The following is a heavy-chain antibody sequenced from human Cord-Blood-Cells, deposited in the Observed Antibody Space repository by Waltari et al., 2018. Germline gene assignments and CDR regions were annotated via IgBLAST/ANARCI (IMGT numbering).Heavy chain of an antibody. D-gene: IGHD6-6*01. V-gene: IGHV4-39*01. CDR2: IYYSGST. CDR3: ASHPPPSIAARPRSYAFDI. CDR1: GGSISSSSYY. Sequence: QLQLQESGPGLVKPSEPLSLTCPVSGGSISSSSYYWGWVRQPPGKGLEWIGSIYYSGSTYYNPSLKSRVTISVDTSKNQFSLKLSSVTAADTAVYYCASHPPPSIAARPRSYAFDIWGQGTMVTVSS. J-gene: IGHJ3*02.